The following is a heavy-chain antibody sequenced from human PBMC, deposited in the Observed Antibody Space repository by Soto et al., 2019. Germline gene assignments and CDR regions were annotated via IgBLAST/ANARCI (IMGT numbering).Heavy chain of an antibody. J-gene: IGHJ4*02. CDR2: INHSGST. CDR3: ARRRIAEVPDF. CDR1: GGSFSGYY. Sequence: SETLSLTCAVYGGSFSGYYWSWIRQPPGKGLEWIGEINHSGSTNYNPSLKSRVTISVDTSKNQFSLKLSSVTAADTAVYYCARRRIAEVPDFWGQGTLVTVSS. D-gene: IGHD6-6*01. V-gene: IGHV4-34*01.